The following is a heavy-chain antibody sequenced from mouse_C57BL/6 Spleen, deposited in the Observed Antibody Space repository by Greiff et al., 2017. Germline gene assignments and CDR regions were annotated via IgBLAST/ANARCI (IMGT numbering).Heavy chain of an antibody. J-gene: IGHJ2*01. V-gene: IGHV3-6*01. Sequence: EVKLMESGPGLVKPSQSLSLTCSVTGYSITSGYYWNWIRQFPGNKLEWMGYISYDGSNNYNPSLKNRISITRDTSKNQFFLKLNSVTTEDTATYYCARDRLGPPDYWGQGTTLTVSS. CDR3: ARDRLGPPDY. CDR2: ISYDGSN. D-gene: IGHD3-1*01. CDR1: GYSITSGYY.